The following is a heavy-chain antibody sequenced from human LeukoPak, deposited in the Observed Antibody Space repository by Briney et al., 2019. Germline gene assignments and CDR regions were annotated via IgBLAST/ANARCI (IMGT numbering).Heavy chain of an antibody. Sequence: GGSLRLSCAASGFIFSSYSMNWVRQAPGKGLEWVSAISGSGGSTYYADSVKGRFTISRDNAKNSLYLQVNSLRAEDTAVYYCARGKPGWTGYSAFDCWGQGTLVTVSS. J-gene: IGHJ4*02. CDR3: ARGKPGWTGYSAFDC. CDR2: ISGSGGST. CDR1: GFIFSSYS. D-gene: IGHD5-18*01. V-gene: IGHV3-21*01.